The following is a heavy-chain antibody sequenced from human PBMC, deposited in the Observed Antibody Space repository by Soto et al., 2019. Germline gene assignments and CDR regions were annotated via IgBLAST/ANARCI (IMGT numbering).Heavy chain of an antibody. J-gene: IGHJ6*02. V-gene: IGHV2-70*01. D-gene: IGHD3-10*01. CDR1: GFSLSTSGVC. Sequence: SGPTLANPTQTLTLTCTFSGFSLSTSGVCVSWIRQPPGKALEWLALIDWDDDKYYTASLETRLTISKDTSKNQVVLTVTNMDSVDTATYYCARTHTVRGVISMYHGMDVWGQGTTVTVSS. CDR3: ARTHTVRGVISMYHGMDV. CDR2: IDWDDDK.